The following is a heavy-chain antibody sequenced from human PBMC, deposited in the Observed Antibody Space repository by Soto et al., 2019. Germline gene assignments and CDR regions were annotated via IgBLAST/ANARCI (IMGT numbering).Heavy chain of an antibody. CDR2: IIPIFGTT. V-gene: IGHV1-69*06. CDR1: GGTFSSYG. CDR3: ARGRCSGGSCYPYFYYYVMDV. J-gene: IGHJ6*02. D-gene: IGHD2-15*01. Sequence: QVQLVQSGAEVKKPGSSVKVPCKASGGTFSSYGISWVRQAPGPGLEWMGGIIPIFGTTHYAQKFQGRVTITADKSTSTAYMELSSLRSEDTAVYYCARGRCSGGSCYPYFYYYVMDVWGQGTTVTVSS.